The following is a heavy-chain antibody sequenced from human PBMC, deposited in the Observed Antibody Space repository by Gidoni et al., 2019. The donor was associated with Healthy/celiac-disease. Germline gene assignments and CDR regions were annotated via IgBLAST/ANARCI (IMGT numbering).Heavy chain of an antibody. CDR2: ISWSSGSI. CDR3: AKETSGYYWGTFDI. Sequence: EVQLVVSGGGLVQPGRSLRLSCAASVFTFDAYAMHCVRQAPGKCLEWVSGISWSSGSIVYADSVKGRFTISRDNAKNSLYLQMNSLRAEDTDLYYCAKETSGYYWGTFDIWGQGTMVTVSS. D-gene: IGHD3-22*01. V-gene: IGHV3-9*01. J-gene: IGHJ3*02. CDR1: VFTFDAYA.